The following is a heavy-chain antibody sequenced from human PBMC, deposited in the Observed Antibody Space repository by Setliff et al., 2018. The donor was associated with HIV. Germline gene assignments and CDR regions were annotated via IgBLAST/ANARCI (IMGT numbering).Heavy chain of an antibody. J-gene: IGHJ5*02. D-gene: IGHD3-16*01. Sequence: GGSLRLSCAASGFTFSGSAVHWVRQAPGKGLEWVSFIYSDGRTYYADSVQGRFTISRDDSKNMLYLQMHSLRVDDTAAYYCAKGVKWLDPWGQGTLVTVSS. CDR1: GFTFSGSA. CDR2: IYSDGRT. V-gene: IGHV3-53*01. CDR3: AKGVKWLDP.